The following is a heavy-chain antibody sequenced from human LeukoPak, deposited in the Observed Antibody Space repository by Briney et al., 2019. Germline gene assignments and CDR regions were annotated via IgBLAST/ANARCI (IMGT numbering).Heavy chain of an antibody. CDR2: IRQDGSEK. V-gene: IGHV3-7*04. CDR1: GFTFSSYS. J-gene: IGHJ4*02. Sequence: GGSLRLSCAASGFTFSSYSMSWVRQAPGKGLEWVANIRQDGSEKYYVDSVKGRFTISRDNAKNSLYLQMNSLRVEDTAVYYCARDHYYGSGSYPLYWGQGALVTVSS. CDR3: ARDHYYGSGSYPLY. D-gene: IGHD3-10*01.